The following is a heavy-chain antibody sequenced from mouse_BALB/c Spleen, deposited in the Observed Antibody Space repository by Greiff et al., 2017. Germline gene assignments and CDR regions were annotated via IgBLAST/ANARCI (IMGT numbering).Heavy chain of an antibody. CDR1: GYAFTSYN. Sequence: VQLQQSGPELVKPGASVKVSCKASGYAFTSYNMYWVKQSHGKSLEWIGYIDPYNGGTSYNQKFKGKATLTVDKSSSTAYMHLNSLTSEDSAVYYCASAYYGNDEGSKAMDYWGQGTSVTVSS. D-gene: IGHD2-9*01. CDR2: IDPYNGGT. V-gene: IGHV1S135*01. J-gene: IGHJ4*01. CDR3: ASAYYGNDEGSKAMDY.